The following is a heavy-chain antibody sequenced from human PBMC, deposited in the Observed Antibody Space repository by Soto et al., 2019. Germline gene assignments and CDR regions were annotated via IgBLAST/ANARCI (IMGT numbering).Heavy chain of an antibody. V-gene: IGHV4-31*02. CDR1: GASVSSGGYF. Sequence: QVHLQESGPGLVKPSQTLSLTCSVSGASVSSGGYFWTWIRQLPGKGLEWIGYIYSSGATHYNPSLQSRLSMSLDTSXXXXXXXXXXXXXXXXXXXXXXXXXATPGVALSNWFGPWGQGSLVTVSS. CDR3: XXXXXATPGVALSNWFGP. CDR2: IYSSGAT. J-gene: IGHJ5*02. D-gene: IGHD3-10*01.